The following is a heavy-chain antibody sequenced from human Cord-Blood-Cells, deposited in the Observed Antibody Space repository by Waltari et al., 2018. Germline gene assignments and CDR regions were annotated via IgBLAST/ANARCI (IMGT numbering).Heavy chain of an antibody. CDR2: IYYSGST. D-gene: IGHD3-22*01. CDR1: GGSISSSSYY. V-gene: IGHV4-39*01. J-gene: IGHJ4*02. Sequence: QLQLQESGPGLVKPSETLSLTCTVSGGSISSSSYYWGWIRQPPGKGLEWIGSIYYSGSTYYNPSLKSRVTISVDTSKNQFSLKLSSVTAADTAVYYCARGTIISYYYYDSSGSSFDYWGQGTLVTVSS. CDR3: ARGTIISYYYYDSSGSSFDY.